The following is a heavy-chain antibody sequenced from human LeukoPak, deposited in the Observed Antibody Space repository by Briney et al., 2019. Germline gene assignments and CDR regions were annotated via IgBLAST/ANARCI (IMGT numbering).Heavy chain of an antibody. V-gene: IGHV4-30-4*08. CDR3: ASPFSGAAVTDY. CDR2: IYYSGST. D-gene: IGHD6-13*01. CDR1: GGSISSGDYY. Sequence: SETLSPTCTVSGGSISSGDYYWSWIRQPPGKGLEWIGYIYYSGSTYYNPSLKSRVTISVDTSKNQFSLKLSSVTAADTAVYYCASPFSGAAVTDYWGQGTLVTVSS. J-gene: IGHJ4*02.